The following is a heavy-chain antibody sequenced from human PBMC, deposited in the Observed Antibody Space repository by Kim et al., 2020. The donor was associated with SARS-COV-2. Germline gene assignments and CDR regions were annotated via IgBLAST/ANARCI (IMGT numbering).Heavy chain of an antibody. Sequence: SVKGRFTISRDNAKNSLYLQMNSLRAEDTAVYYCARGLGGLGYYYYGMDVWGQGTTVTVSS. V-gene: IGHV3-11*04. J-gene: IGHJ6*02. CDR3: ARGLGGLGYYYYGMDV. D-gene: IGHD3-3*01.